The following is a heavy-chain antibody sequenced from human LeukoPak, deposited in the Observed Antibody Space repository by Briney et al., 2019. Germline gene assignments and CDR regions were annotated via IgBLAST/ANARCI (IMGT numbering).Heavy chain of an antibody. CDR3: ARGDVVLMVYAAPEYYFDY. J-gene: IGHJ4*02. D-gene: IGHD2-8*01. CDR2: INPNSGGT. Sequence: ASVNVSCKASGFTFTGYYTHWVRQAPGQGLEWMGWINPNSGGTNYAQKFQGRVTMTRDTSITTAYMELSRLRSDDTAVYYCARGDVVLMVYAAPEYYFDYWGQGTLVTVSS. V-gene: IGHV1-2*02. CDR1: GFTFTGYY.